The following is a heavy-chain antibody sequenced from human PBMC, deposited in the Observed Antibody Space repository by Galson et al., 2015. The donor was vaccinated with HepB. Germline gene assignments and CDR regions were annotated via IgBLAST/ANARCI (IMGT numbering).Heavy chain of an antibody. CDR3: ARVGMAQIAVAGTGDY. CDR1: GFTFGSYA. D-gene: IGHD6-19*01. V-gene: IGHV3-30-3*01. Sequence: SLRLSCAASGFTFGSYAMHWVRQAPGKGLEWVAVISYDGSNKYYADSVKGRFTISRDNSKNTLYLQMNSLRAEDTAVYYCARVGMAQIAVAGTGDYWGQGTLVTVSS. J-gene: IGHJ4*02. CDR2: ISYDGSNK.